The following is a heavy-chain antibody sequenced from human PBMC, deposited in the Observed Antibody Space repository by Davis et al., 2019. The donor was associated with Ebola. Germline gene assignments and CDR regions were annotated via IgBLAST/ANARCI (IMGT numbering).Heavy chain of an antibody. Sequence: SVKVSCKASGFTFTSSAMQWVRQARGQRLEWIGWIVVGSGNTNYAQKFQERVTITRDMSTSTAYMELSSLRSEDTAVYYCARSSWLRLGGDYYYGMDVWGQGTTVTVSS. CDR1: GFTFTSSA. CDR3: ARSSWLRLGGDYYYGMDV. V-gene: IGHV1-58*02. J-gene: IGHJ6*02. CDR2: IVVGSGNT. D-gene: IGHD5-12*01.